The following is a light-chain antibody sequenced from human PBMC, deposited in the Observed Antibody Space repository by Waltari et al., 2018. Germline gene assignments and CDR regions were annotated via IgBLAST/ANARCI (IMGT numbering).Light chain of an antibody. V-gene: IGKV1-9*01. CDR3: LHLNNFPLS. CDR1: QGISTH. Sequence: DIQLTQSPSLLPASVRDRVTITCRASQGISTHFAWYQQKPGKGTKLLLYAASTLQSDIPSRFSGSGSGTEFTLTISSLQSEDFATYYCLHLNNFPLSFGGGTKVELK. CDR2: AAS. J-gene: IGKJ4*01.